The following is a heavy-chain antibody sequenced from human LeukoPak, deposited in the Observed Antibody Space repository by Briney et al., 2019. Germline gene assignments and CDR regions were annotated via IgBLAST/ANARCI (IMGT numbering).Heavy chain of an antibody. Sequence: PGGSLRLSCAASGFTFSSYSMNWVRQAPGKGLEWVSSISSSSSYIYYADSVKGRFTISRDNAKNSLYLQMNSLRAEDTAVCYCAGFDFWSGPRDSGHYWGQGTLVTVSS. CDR1: GFTFSSYS. CDR3: AGFDFWSGPRDSGHY. V-gene: IGHV3-21*01. D-gene: IGHD3-3*01. J-gene: IGHJ4*02. CDR2: ISSSSSYI.